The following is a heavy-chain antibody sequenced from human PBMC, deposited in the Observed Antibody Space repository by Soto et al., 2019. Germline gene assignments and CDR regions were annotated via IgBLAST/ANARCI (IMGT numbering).Heavy chain of an antibody. V-gene: IGHV3-53*05. D-gene: IGHD2-15*01. J-gene: IGHJ6*03. CDR3: ARDQRDCSGGSCYMYSSYMDV. CDR1: GFTVSSNY. CDR2: IYSGGST. Sequence: GGSLRLSCAASGFTVSSNYMSWVRQAPGKGLEWVSVIYSGGSTYYADSVKGRFTISRDNSKNTLYLQMNSLRAEDTAVYYCARDQRDCSGGSCYMYSSYMDVWGKGTTVTVSS.